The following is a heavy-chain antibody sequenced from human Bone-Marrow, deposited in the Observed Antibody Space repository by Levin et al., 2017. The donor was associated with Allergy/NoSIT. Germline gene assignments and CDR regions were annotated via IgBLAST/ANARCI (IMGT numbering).Heavy chain of an antibody. J-gene: IGHJ3*02. V-gene: IGHV1-69*04. D-gene: IGHD1-26*01. CDR3: AKEVGAGQGALDI. CDR1: GGSFSGVT. CDR2: IIPSIDIT. Sequence: SVKVSCKASGGSFSGVTISWVRQAPGQGLECLGRIIPSIDITNFSPKFQGRVTITADDPTSTVYMELISLTSADTAVYYCAKEVGAGQGALDIWGQGTTVIVSS.